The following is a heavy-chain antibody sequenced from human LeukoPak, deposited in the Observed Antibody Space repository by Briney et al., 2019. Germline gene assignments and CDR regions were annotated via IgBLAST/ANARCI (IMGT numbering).Heavy chain of an antibody. CDR2: IIPILGIA. D-gene: IGHD2-2*02. J-gene: IGHJ5*02. CDR3: ARDLLDGCSSTSCYTKGWFDP. CDR1: GGTFSSYA. Sequence: ASVKVSCKVSGGTFSSYAISWVRQAPGQGLEWMGRIIPILGIANYAQKFQGRVTITADKSTSTAYMELSSLRSEDTAVYYCARDLLDGCSSTSCYTKGWFDPWGQGTLVTVSS. V-gene: IGHV1-69*04.